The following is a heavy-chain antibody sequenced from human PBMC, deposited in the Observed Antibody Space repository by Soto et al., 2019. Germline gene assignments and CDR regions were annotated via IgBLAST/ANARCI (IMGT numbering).Heavy chain of an antibody. CDR2: ISYYGTNE. J-gene: IGHJ4*02. V-gene: IGHV3-30*18. Sequence: QVQLVETGGGVVQPGRSLRLSCAASGFAFSGYGMHWVRQAPGKGLEWVAVISYYGTNEYYADSVKGRFTISRDNSKNRLYLQMKSLRVEDAEVDYCAKEEPRGRYARDYWGQGTQVTVCS. D-gene: IGHD3-16*01. CDR1: GFAFSGYG. CDR3: AKEEPRGRYARDY.